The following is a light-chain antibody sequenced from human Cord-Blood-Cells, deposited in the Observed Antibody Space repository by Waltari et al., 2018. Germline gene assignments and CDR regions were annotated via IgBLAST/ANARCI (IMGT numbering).Light chain of an antibody. CDR3: GADHGSGSNFVWV. Sequence: QPVLTQPPSASASPGASVTLTCTLSRGYSNSKVDRYQQRPGKGPRFVRRGCSGRIVGYKGDGIPVRFSGLGSGLNRYLTIKNIQEEDESDYHCGADHGSGSNFVWVFGGGTKLTVL. CDR1: RGYSNSK. V-gene: IGLV9-49*01. J-gene: IGLJ3*02. CDR2: GCSGRIVG.